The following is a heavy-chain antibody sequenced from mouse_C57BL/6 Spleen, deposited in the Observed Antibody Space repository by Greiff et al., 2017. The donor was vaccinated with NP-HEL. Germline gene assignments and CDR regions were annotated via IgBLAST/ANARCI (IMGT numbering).Heavy chain of an antibody. CDR1: GFTFSSYA. CDR2: ISDGGSYT. V-gene: IGHV5-4*01. CDR3: ARGDTLDY. J-gene: IGHJ4*01. Sequence: EVQLVESGGGLVKPGGFLKLSCAASGFTFSSYAMSWVRQTPEKRLEWVATISDGGSYTYYPDNVKGRFTISRDNAKNNLYLQMSHLKSEDTAMYYCARGDTLDYWGQGTSVTVSS.